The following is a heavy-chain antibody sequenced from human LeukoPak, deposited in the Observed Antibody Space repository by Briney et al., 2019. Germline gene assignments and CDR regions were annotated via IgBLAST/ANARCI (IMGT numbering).Heavy chain of an antibody. D-gene: IGHD1-1*01. CDR1: GFTFSRYG. J-gene: IGHJ4*02. CDR3: AKVDNWKYGHHDF. CDR2: ISGSDGTT. Sequence: GGSLRLSCAASGFTFSRYGMSWVRQAPGKGLEWVSSISGSDGTTYYADSVKGRFTISRDNSKYTLSLQMNSLRTEDTAVYYCAKVDNWKYGHHDFWGQGTLVTVSS. V-gene: IGHV3-23*01.